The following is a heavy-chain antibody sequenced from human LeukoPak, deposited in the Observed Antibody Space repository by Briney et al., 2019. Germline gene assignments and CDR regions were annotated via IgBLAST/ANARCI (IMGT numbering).Heavy chain of an antibody. V-gene: IGHV3-23*01. J-gene: IGHJ4*02. D-gene: IGHD3-22*01. Sequence: PGGSLRLSCAASGFTFSNAWMSWVRQAPGKGLEWVSTSSGSGTSTYHADSVKGRFTISRDNSKNTLYLQMNSLRAEDTAVYYCANGYVYDSTDYWGQGTLVTVSS. CDR1: GFTFSNAW. CDR3: ANGYVYDSTDY. CDR2: SSGSGTST.